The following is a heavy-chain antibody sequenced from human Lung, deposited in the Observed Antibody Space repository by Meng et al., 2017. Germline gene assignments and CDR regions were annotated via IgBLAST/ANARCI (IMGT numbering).Heavy chain of an antibody. J-gene: IGHJ4*02. CDR1: GGSFSDYY. D-gene: IGHD4-11*01. Sequence: QVWLEQWGAGLLKPSESLSLTCVVSGGSFSDYYWSWIRQPPGKGLEWIGEINHSGSTNYNPSLENRATISVDTSQNNLSLKLSSVTAADSAVYYCARGPTTMAHDFDHWGQGTLVTVSS. CDR2: INHSGST. V-gene: IGHV4-34*01. CDR3: ARGPTTMAHDFDH.